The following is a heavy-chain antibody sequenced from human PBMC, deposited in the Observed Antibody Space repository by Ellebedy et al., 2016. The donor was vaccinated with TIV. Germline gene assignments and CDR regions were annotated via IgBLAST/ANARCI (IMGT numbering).Heavy chain of an antibody. V-gene: IGHV4-34*01. CDR3: ARGGSGFGELSRPHGMDV. Sequence: SETLSLTCAVYGGSFSGYYWSWIRQPPGKGLEWIGEINHSGSTNYNPSLKSRVTISVDTSKNQFSLKLSSVTAADTAVYYCARGGSGFGELSRPHGMDVWGQGTTVTVSS. CDR1: GGSFSGYY. J-gene: IGHJ6*02. D-gene: IGHD3-10*01. CDR2: INHSGST.